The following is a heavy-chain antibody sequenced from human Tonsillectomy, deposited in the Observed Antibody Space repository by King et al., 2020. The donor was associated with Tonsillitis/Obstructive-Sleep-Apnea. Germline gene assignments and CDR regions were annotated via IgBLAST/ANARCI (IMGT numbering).Heavy chain of an antibody. D-gene: IGHD1-26*01. CDR1: GFTFSSYE. CDR3: ARDSTHARRSYYLDS. Sequence: VQLVESGGGLVQPGGSLRLSCAAYGFTFSSYEMNWVRQAPGKGLEWVSYISDSGSTIYYADSVKGRFTISRDNAKNSLYRQMNSLRAEDTAVYFCARDSTHARRSYYLDSWGQGTLVTVSS. CDR2: ISDSGSTI. J-gene: IGHJ4*02. V-gene: IGHV3-48*03.